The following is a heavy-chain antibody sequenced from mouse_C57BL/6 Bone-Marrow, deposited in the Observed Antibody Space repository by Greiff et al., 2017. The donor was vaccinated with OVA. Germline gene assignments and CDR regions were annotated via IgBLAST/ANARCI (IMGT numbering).Heavy chain of an antibody. CDR2: IDPANDNT. V-gene: IGHV14-3*01. CDR1: GFNIKNTY. Sequence: EVQLQQSVAELVRPGASVKLSCTASGFNIKNTYMHWVKQRPEQGLEWLGRIDPANDNTKYAPKFQGQATMTADTASNTDYLQLSSLSSEDTAVYCCARVNIGSSFYAMDYWGQGTSVTGSS. D-gene: IGHD1-1*01. J-gene: IGHJ4*01. CDR3: ARVNIGSSFYAMDY.